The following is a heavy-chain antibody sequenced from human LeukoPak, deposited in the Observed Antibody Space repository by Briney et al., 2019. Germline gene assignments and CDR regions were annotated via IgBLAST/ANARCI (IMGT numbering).Heavy chain of an antibody. CDR2: ISAYNGNT. Sequence: ASVKVSCKASGYTFTSYGISWVRQAPGQGLEWMGWISAYNGNTNYAQKLQGRVTMTTDTSTSTAYMELRSLRSEDTAVYYCAKENTAMVRSFDPWGQGTLVTVSS. V-gene: IGHV1-18*01. J-gene: IGHJ5*02. CDR1: GYTFTSYG. D-gene: IGHD5-18*01. CDR3: AKENTAMVRSFDP.